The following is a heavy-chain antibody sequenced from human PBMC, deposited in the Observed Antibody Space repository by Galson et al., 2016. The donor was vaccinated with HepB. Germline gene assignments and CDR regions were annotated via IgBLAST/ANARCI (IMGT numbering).Heavy chain of an antibody. CDR2: IYYSGRT. V-gene: IGHV4-59*01. Sequence: ETLSLTCTVSGGSINTYFWSWIRQLPGKGLEWIGYIYYSGRTNYNPSLKSRVTMSVDTSNNQFSLRLSSVTAADTAVYYCARGDSGAPGFDYWGQGTLVTVSS. D-gene: IGHD1-26*01. CDR1: GGSINTYF. J-gene: IGHJ4*02. CDR3: ARGDSGAPGFDY.